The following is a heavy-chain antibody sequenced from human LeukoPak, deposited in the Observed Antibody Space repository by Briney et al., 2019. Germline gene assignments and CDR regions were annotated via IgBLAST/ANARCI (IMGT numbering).Heavy chain of an antibody. D-gene: IGHD3-22*01. Sequence: SETLSLTCTVSGGSISSGGYYWSWIRQPPGKGLEWIGYIYHSGSTYYNPSLKSRVTISVDRSKNQFSLKLSSVTAADTAVYYCARVKPFDYYDSSGYFDYWGQGTLVTVSS. CDR2: IYHSGST. CDR1: GGSISSGGYY. V-gene: IGHV4-30-2*01. CDR3: ARVKPFDYYDSSGYFDY. J-gene: IGHJ4*02.